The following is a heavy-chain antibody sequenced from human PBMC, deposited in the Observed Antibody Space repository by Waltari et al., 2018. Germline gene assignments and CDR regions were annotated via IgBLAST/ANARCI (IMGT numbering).Heavy chain of an antibody. CDR3: ARVFCSGGSCYSRPYNWFDP. CDR1: GGSFSGYY. CDR2: INHSGST. V-gene: IGHV4-34*01. J-gene: IGHJ5*02. D-gene: IGHD2-15*01. Sequence: QVQLQQWGAGLLKPSETLSLTCAVYGGSFSGYYWSWIRQPPGQGLEWIGEINHSGSTNYNPSLKSLVTISVDTSKNQFSLKLSSVTAADSAVYYCARVFCSGGSCYSRPYNWFDPWGQGTLVTVSS.